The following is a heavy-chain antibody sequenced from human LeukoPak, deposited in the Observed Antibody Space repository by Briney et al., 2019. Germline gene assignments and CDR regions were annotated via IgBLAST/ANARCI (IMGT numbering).Heavy chain of an antibody. J-gene: IGHJ4*02. CDR1: GFIFTNYF. CDR3: ATDRGWRTSGYYLYYFEY. CDR2: IKHDGSEK. D-gene: IGHD3-3*01. Sequence: GGSLRLPCAASGFIFTNYFMSWVRQAPGKGLEWVASIKHDGSEKYYVDSVRGRFTISRDSTMNSLYLQMGSLRAEDMAVYYCATDRGWRTSGYYLYYFEYWGQGTLVPSPQ. V-gene: IGHV3-7*01.